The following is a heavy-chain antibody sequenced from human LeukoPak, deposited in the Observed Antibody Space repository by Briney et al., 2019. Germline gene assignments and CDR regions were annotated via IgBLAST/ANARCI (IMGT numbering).Heavy chain of an antibody. CDR2: IYTSGST. CDR1: GGSISSYY. J-gene: IGHJ4*02. V-gene: IGHV4-4*07. D-gene: IGHD3-22*01. Sequence: PSETLSLTCTVSGGSISSYYWSWIRQPAGKGLEWIGRIYTSGSTNYNPSLKSRVTMSVDTSKNQFSLKLSSVTAADTAVYYCAREWVYYDSSGYYSSFDYWGQGTLVTVSS. CDR3: AREWVYYDSSGYYSSFDY.